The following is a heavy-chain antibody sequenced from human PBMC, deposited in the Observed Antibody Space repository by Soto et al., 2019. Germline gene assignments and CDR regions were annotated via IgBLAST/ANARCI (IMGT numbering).Heavy chain of an antibody. CDR3: ARAQYSSPLDYYYGMDV. CDR1: GGSISSGGYY. V-gene: IGHV4-31*03. Sequence: PSETLSLTCTVSGGSISSGGYYWSWIRQHPGKGLEWIGYIYYSGSTYYNPSLKSRVTISVDTSKNQFSLKLSSVTAADTAVYYCARAQYSSPLDYYYGMDVWGQGTTVTVSS. D-gene: IGHD6-13*01. J-gene: IGHJ6*02. CDR2: IYYSGST.